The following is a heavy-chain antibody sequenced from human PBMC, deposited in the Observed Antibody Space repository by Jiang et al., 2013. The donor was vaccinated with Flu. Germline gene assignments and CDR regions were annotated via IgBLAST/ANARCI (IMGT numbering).Heavy chain of an antibody. CDR3: ARLYSSSCPDL. D-gene: IGHD6-6*01. Sequence: GAEVKKPGESLKISCKGSGYSFTSYWISWVRQMPGKGLEWMGRIDPSDSYINYSPSFQGHVTISADKSINTAYLQWSSLKASDTAVYFCARLYSSSCPDLWGQGTLVTVSS. J-gene: IGHJ5*02. V-gene: IGHV5-10-1*01. CDR2: IDPSDSYI. CDR1: GYSFTSYW.